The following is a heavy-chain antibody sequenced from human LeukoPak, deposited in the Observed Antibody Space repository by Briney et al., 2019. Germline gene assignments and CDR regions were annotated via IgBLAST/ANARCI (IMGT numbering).Heavy chain of an antibody. CDR1: GFTFSSYG. CDR2: FSGSGGST. D-gene: IGHD3-22*01. J-gene: IGHJ3*02. V-gene: IGHV3-23*01. Sequence: GGSLRLSCAASGFTFSSYGMIWVRQAPGKGLEWVSAFSGSGGSTYYADSVKGRFTISRDNSKNTLYLQMNSLRAEDTAVYYCAKSWNYYDSSGDDALDIWGQGTMVTVSS. CDR3: AKSWNYYDSSGDDALDI.